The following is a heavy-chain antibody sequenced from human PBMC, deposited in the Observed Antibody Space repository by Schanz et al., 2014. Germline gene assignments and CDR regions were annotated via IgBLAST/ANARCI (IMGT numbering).Heavy chain of an antibody. CDR3: AKVAEEGPHINNWGGDYFDF. Sequence: QVQLVQSGAEVKKPGASVKVSCKTSGYTFTYYPINWVRQAPGRRLEWMGWINTASGNTRYSEAFQGRVTMTRDTSATTAYMELSRLTSEDTAVYSCAKVAEEGPHINNWGGDYFDFWGQGTLVTVSS. D-gene: IGHD3-16*01. J-gene: IGHJ4*02. CDR1: GYTFTYYP. CDR2: INTASGNT. V-gene: IGHV1-3*04.